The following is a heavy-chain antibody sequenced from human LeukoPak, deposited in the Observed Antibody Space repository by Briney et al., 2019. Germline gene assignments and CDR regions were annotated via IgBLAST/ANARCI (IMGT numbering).Heavy chain of an antibody. J-gene: IGHJ4*02. V-gene: IGHV3-23*01. CDR1: GFTFSTYA. CDR2: ITGSGGST. D-gene: IGHD3-22*01. Sequence: GGSLRLSCAASGFTFSTYAMSWVRQAPGKGLEWVSTITGSGGSTYYADSVKGRFTISRDNSKNTLYLQMNSLRAEDTAVYYCAKLVVVITPFDYWGRGTLVTVSS. CDR3: AKLVVVITPFDY.